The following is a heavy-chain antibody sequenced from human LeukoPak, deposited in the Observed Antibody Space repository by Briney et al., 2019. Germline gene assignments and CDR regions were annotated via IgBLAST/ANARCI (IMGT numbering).Heavy chain of an antibody. CDR2: ISGSGGST. CDR1: GFTFSSYA. D-gene: IGHD3-22*01. V-gene: IGHV3-23*01. Sequence: GGSLRLSCAASGFTFSSYAMSWVRQAPGKGLEWVSAISGSGGSTYYADSVKRRFTISRDNSKNTLYLQMNSLRAEDTAVYYCARTIYYYESTSYFSDAFDVWGQGTMVTVSS. CDR3: ARTIYYYESTSYFSDAFDV. J-gene: IGHJ3*01.